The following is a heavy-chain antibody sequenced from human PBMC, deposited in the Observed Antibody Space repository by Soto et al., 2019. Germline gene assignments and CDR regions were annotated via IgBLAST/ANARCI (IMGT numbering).Heavy chain of an antibody. CDR1: GGTFSSYA. CDR2: IIPILGTA. D-gene: IGHD2-2*01. J-gene: IGHJ6*02. V-gene: IGHV1-69*10. CDR3: AREGVGYCSSTSCYRPYYYYYYGMDV. Sequence: SVKVSCKASGGTFSSYAISWVRQAPGQGLEWMGGIIPILGTANYAQKFQGRVTITADKSTSTAYMELSSLRSEDTAVYYCAREGVGYCSSTSCYRPYYYYYYGMDVWGQGTRVTVSS.